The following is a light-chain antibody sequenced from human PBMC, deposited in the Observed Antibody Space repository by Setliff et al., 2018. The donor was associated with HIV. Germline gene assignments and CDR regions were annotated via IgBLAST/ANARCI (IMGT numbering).Light chain of an antibody. CDR1: QGISSY. CDR2: AAS. J-gene: IGKJ4*01. Sequence: DIQLTQSPSFLSASVGDSVTITCRASQGISSYLAWYQQKPGRAPNLLVYAASTLQSGVPSRFSGSGSGTEFTLTISSLQPEDFATYYCQQLNSYPLTFGGGTRWISN. V-gene: IGKV1-9*01. CDR3: QQLNSYPLT.